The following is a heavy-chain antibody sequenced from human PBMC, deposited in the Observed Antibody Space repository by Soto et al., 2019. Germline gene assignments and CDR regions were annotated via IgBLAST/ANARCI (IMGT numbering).Heavy chain of an antibody. CDR2: GGSGGST. D-gene: IGHD3-16*01. Sequence: DVQLLESGGGLAQRGGSLRLSCAASGFSFSTYGMTLVRQAPGKGLEWVSYGGSGGSTYYADSVKGRFTISRDKSKNTLYLQMTSLRAEDTAVYYCVKCRGRAYDYSYMEVWGNGTEVTVSS. V-gene: IGHV3-23*01. CDR3: VKCRGRAYDYSYMEV. CDR1: GFSFSTYG. J-gene: IGHJ6*03.